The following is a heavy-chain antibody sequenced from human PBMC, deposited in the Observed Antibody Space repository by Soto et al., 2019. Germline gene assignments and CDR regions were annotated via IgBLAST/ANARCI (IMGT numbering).Heavy chain of an antibody. J-gene: IGHJ4*02. CDR2: TYYRSKWFN. CDR1: GDSVSSNSAV. Sequence: SQTLSLTCAISGDSVSSNSAVWNWIRQSPSRGLEWLGRTYYRSKWFNDYAVSVKSRISINPDTSKNQLSLQLNSVTPEDTAVYYCARGMGIAVAGPFDYWGQGTLVTVSS. D-gene: IGHD6-19*01. V-gene: IGHV6-1*01. CDR3: ARGMGIAVAGPFDY.